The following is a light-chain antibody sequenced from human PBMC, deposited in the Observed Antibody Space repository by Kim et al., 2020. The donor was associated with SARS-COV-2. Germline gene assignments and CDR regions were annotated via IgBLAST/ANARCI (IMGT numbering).Light chain of an antibody. CDR3: QQFHNWPRT. CDR1: QSINSN. J-gene: IGKJ2*01. V-gene: IGKV3-15*01. CDR2: GAS. Sequence: EIVMTQSPATLSVSPGERATLSCRASQSINSNLAWYQQKPGQAPRFLIYGASTGATGLPARFSGSGSGTEFTLTISSLQSEDFAVYYCQQFHNWPRTFGQGTKLEI.